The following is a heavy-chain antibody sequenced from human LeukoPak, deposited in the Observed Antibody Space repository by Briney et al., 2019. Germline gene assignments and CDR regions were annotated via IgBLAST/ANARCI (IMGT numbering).Heavy chain of an antibody. CDR2: VNLQGST. V-gene: IGHV4-4*02. Sequence: SGTLSLTCGVSGGSITSTNYWTWVRQPPGKVLEWIGEVNLQGSTNYNPSLMGRVAISVDMSENHISLQLTSVTAADTDVYYCAREGGPYRPLDYSGQGTLVTVSS. CDR1: GGSITSTNY. CDR3: AREGGPYRPLDY. J-gene: IGHJ4*02.